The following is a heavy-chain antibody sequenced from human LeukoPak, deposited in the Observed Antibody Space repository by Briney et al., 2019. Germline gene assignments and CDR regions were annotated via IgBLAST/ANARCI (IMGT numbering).Heavy chain of an antibody. CDR3: ARDRHRYRGINGDGDAFDV. CDR2: VYSDGSI. Sequence: GGSLGLSCEASGFAVSSNYISWVRQAPGKGLEWVSIVYSDGSIFHADSVKGRFTMSRDISRNTLDLQMNSLRVEDTAVYFCARDRHRYRGINGDGDAFDVWGQGTMVTVSS. D-gene: IGHD5-12*01. J-gene: IGHJ3*01. CDR1: GFAVSSNY. V-gene: IGHV3-53*01.